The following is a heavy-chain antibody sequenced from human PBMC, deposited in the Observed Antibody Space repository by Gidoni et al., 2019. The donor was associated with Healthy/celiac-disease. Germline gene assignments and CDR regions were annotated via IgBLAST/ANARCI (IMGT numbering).Heavy chain of an antibody. CDR3: ARDGSRSSNYYYYMDV. J-gene: IGHJ6*03. V-gene: IGHV3-21*01. CDR2: ISSSSSYI. Sequence: EVQLLEYVGGLVKPGGSLGLYGSASGFTFSSYSMTWVRQALGKGLEWVSSISSSSSYIYYADSVKCRFTISRDNAKNSLYLQMNSLRAEDTAVYYCARDGSRSSNYYYYMDVWGKGTTVTVSS. CDR1: GFTFSSYS. D-gene: IGHD6-6*01.